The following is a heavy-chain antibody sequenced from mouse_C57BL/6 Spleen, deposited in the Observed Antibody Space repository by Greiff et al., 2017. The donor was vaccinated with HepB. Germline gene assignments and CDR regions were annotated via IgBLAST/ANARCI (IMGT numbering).Heavy chain of an antibody. J-gene: IGHJ3*01. CDR1: GYTFTDYN. CDR2: INPNNGGT. D-gene: IGHD3-2*02. V-gene: IGHV1-18*01. CDR3: ARKTAQATFFAY. Sequence: EVKLMESGPELVKPGASVKIPCKASGYTFTDYNMDWVKQSHGKSLEWIGDINPNNGGTIYNQKFKGKATLTVDKSSSTAYMELRSLTSEDTAVYYCARKTAQATFFAYWGQGTLVTVSA.